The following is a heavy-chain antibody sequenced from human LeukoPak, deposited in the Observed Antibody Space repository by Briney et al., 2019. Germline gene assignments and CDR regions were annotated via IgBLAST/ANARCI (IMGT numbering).Heavy chain of an antibody. Sequence: GGSLRLSCAASGFTFSSYGMHWVRQAPGSGLEWVAFIRYDGNNEDYVDFVKGRFTISRDNSRNALYLQMDSLRVDDTALYYCVKDAYSGDFGEYFHHWGQGTLVTVAS. CDR2: IRYDGNNE. V-gene: IGHV3-30*02. CDR1: GFTFSSYG. J-gene: IGHJ1*01. CDR3: VKDAYSGDFGEYFHH. D-gene: IGHD4-17*01.